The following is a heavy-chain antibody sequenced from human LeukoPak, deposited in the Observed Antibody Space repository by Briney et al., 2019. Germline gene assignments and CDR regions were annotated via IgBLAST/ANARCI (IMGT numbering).Heavy chain of an antibody. D-gene: IGHD5-12*01. CDR2: IHYNGST. CDR3: ARHRSRVVSGYSTQKLWRGTKDSQRTYLGYYFDY. Sequence: PSETLSLTCTVPGCSISSSTYYWGWIRKPPGKGLEWIGSIHYNGSTYYNPSLKSRVTISEEPSKNQFYLRLISVTAPATTLVYCARHRSRVVSGYSTQKLWRGTKDSQRTYLGYYFDYWGQGSLVTVSS. V-gene: IGHV4-39*01. J-gene: IGHJ4*02. CDR1: GCSISSSTYY.